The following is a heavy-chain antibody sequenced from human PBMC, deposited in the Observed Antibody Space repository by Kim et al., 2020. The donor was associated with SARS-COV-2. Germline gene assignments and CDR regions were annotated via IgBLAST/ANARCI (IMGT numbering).Heavy chain of an antibody. CDR3: AKTYYDFWSGYYTYYYYGMDV. V-gene: IGHV4-4*02. CDR2: IYHSGST. Sequence: SETLSLTCAVSGGSISSSNWWSWVRQPPGKGLEWIGEIYHSGSTNYNPSLKSRVTISVDKSKNQFSLKLSSVTAADTAVDYCAKTYYDFWSGYYTYYYYGMDVWGQGTTVTVSS. J-gene: IGHJ6*02. D-gene: IGHD3-3*01. CDR1: GGSISSSNW.